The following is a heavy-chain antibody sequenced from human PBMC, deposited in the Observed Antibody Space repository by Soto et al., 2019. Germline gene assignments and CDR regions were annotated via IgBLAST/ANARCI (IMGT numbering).Heavy chain of an antibody. CDR3: AKGSPATHYFYSAMDV. V-gene: IGHV3-23*01. J-gene: IGHJ6*02. Sequence: EVQLLESGGGLVQPGGSLRLSCAASGFTFDIHAMSWVRQAPGKGLQWVSVISGSGGSTYYADSVKGRFTISRDNSKNTLYLQMNSLRADDTAVYYCAKGSPATHYFYSAMDVWGQGTTVTVSS. CDR1: GFTFDIHA. CDR2: ISGSGGST.